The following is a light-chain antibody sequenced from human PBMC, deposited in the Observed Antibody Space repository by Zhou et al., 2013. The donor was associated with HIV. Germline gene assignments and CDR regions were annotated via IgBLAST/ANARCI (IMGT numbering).Light chain of an antibody. CDR2: GAS. J-gene: IGKJ4*01. V-gene: IGKV3-20*01. CDR1: QSVGSTY. Sequence: EVVLTQPPGTLSLSPGERATLSCRASQSVGSTYLAWYQQKLGQAPRLLIYGASSRATGIPDRFSGSGSGTDFTLTISRLEPEDFAVYFCQQYGSSPLTFGGGTKVEIK. CDR3: QQYGSSPLT.